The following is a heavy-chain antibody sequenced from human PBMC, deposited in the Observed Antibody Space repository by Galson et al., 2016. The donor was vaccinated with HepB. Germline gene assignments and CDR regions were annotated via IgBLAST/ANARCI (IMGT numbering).Heavy chain of an antibody. J-gene: IGHJ6*02. V-gene: IGHV3-9*01. CDR1: GFTFDDYA. Sequence: SLRLSCAASGFTFDDYAMHWVRQAPGKGLEWVSGISWNSGNIGYADSVTGRFTISRDNAKNSLYLQMDSLRAEDTAFYYCVKDTRMDYYDKSPRFYYYGMDVWGQGTTVTVS. CDR2: ISWNSGNI. CDR3: VKDTRMDYYDKSPRFYYYGMDV. D-gene: IGHD3-22*01.